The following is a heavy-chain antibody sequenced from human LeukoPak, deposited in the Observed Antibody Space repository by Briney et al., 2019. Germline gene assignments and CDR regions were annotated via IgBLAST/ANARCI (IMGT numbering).Heavy chain of an antibody. D-gene: IGHD3-22*01. CDR3: AREKTAYYYDSSGYSEGAFDI. Sequence: PSQTLSLTCTVSGXSISSGGDYWSWIRQHPGKGLEWIGYVYYSGSTYYNPSLKSRVTISVDTSKNQFSLKLSSVTAADTAVYYCAREKTAYYYDSSGYSEGAFDIWGQGIMVTVSS. CDR1: GXSISSGGDY. CDR2: VYYSGST. V-gene: IGHV4-31*03. J-gene: IGHJ3*02.